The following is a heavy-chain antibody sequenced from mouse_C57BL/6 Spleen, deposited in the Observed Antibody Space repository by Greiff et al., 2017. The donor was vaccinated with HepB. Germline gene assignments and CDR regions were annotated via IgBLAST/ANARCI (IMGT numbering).Heavy chain of an antibody. CDR1: GFTFSSYA. D-gene: IGHD2-3*01. CDR2: ISDGGSYT. J-gene: IGHJ1*03. Sequence: EVMLVESGGGLVKPGGSLKLSCAASGFTFSSYAMSWVRQTPEKRLEWVATISDGGSYTYYPDNVKGRFTISRDNAKNNLYLQMSHLKSEDTAMYYCARDDGYPYWYFDVWGTGTTVTVSS. CDR3: ARDDGYPYWYFDV. V-gene: IGHV5-4*01.